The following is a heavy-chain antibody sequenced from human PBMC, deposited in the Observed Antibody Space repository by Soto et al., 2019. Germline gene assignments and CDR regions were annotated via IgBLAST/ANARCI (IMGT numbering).Heavy chain of an antibody. V-gene: IGHV3-21*05. D-gene: IGHD3-22*01. CDR1: GFTFSRHI. CDR2: ISDSGHYI. Sequence: GGSLRLSCAASGFTFSRHIMHWVRQTPGKGLEWISFISDSGHYIYYADSVKGRFTISRDNAKNSLFLQMNSLRGEDTAVYYCARSGLALPYSASHWFDPWGHGTLVTVSS. CDR3: ARSGLALPYSASHWFDP. J-gene: IGHJ5*02.